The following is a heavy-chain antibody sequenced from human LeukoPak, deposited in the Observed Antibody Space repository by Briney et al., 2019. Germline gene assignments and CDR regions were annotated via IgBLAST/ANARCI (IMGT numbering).Heavy chain of an antibody. CDR2: VRSKAYDGTT. J-gene: IGHJ3*02. CDR3: IRMARYCSGTTCYAAFDI. V-gene: IGHV3-49*04. D-gene: IGHD2-2*01. Sequence: HPGGSLRLSCTASGFTFGDYAMSWVRQAPGKGLEWVSFVRSKAYDGTTEYAASVKGRFTISRNDSKSIAYLQMNSLKTEDTAVYYCIRMARYCSGTTCYAAFDIWGRGTMVTVSS. CDR1: GFTFGDYA.